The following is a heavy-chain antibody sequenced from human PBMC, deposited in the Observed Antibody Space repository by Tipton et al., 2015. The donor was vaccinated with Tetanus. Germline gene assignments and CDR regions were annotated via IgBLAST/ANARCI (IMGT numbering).Heavy chain of an antibody. CDR2: IWYDGSA. J-gene: IGHJ5*02. V-gene: IGHV4-39*01. CDR1: GGSVSNSDYY. CDR3: ARHVAQGAPRWFDP. D-gene: IGHD5-12*01. Sequence: TLSLTCTVSGGSVSNSDYYWGWIRQSPGKGLEWIGSIWYDGSAYYNPSLKSRVTISVDTSKNQFSLKVRSVTAADTAVYACARHVAQGAPRWFDPWGQGTQVTVSS.